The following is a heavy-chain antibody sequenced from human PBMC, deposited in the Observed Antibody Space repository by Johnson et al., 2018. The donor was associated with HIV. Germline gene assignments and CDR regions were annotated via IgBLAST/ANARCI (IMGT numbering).Heavy chain of an antibody. J-gene: IGHJ3*02. Sequence: VQLVESGGGVVQPGRSLRLSCAASGFTFSNYAMHWVRQAPGKGLVWVSRINSDGSSTNYADSVKGRFTISRDNAKNTLYLQMNRLRAEDTAVYYCAEGLVVAASRDAFDIWGQGTMVTVSS. CDR1: GFTFSNYA. CDR3: AEGLVVAASRDAFDI. CDR2: INSDGSST. D-gene: IGHD2-15*01. V-gene: IGHV3-74*02.